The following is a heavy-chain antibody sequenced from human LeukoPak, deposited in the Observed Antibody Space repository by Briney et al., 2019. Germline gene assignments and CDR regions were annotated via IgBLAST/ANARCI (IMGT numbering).Heavy chain of an antibody. D-gene: IGHD5-18*01. CDR1: GGTFSSYA. CDR2: INPNSGGT. CDR3: ARILNTAMVTGWFDP. V-gene: IGHV1-2*02. J-gene: IGHJ5*02. Sequence: ASVKVSCKASGGTFSSYAISWVRQAPGQGLEWMGWINPNSGGTNYAQKFQGRVTMTRDTSISTAYMELSRLRSDDTAVYYCARILNTAMVTGWFDPWGQGTLVTVSS.